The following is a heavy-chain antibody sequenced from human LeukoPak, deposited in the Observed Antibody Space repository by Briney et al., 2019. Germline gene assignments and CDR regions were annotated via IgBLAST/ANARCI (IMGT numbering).Heavy chain of an antibody. J-gene: IGHJ4*02. V-gene: IGHV3-30*04. CDR3: ARDRNSRGSYPAF. D-gene: IGHD1-14*01. CDR2: ISHDGSHT. Sequence: PGGSLRLSCAASGFTCISYAMRWVRQAPGKGMDCVALISHDGSHTYYADSVKGRFSISRDNSKKTLYLQMDSLRTDDTAVYFCARDRNSRGSYPAFWGQGSLVTVSS. CDR1: GFTCISYA.